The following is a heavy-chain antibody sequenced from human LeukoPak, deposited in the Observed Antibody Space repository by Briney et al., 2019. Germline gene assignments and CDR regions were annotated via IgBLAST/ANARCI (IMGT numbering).Heavy chain of an antibody. D-gene: IGHD5-18*01. J-gene: IGHJ6*03. V-gene: IGHV3-53*01. CDR1: GFTVSSNS. CDR3: ARVKGYTAMVTRPHYYYYYYMDV. Sequence: GGSLRLSCTVSGFTVSSNSMSWVRQAPGKGLEWVSFIYSDNTHYSDSVKGRFTISRDNSKNTLYLQMNSLRAEDTAVYYCARVKGYTAMVTRPHYYYYYYMDVWGKGTTVTISS. CDR2: IYSDNT.